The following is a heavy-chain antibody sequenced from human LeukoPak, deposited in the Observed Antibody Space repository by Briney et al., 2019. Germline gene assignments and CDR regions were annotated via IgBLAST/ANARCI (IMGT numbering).Heavy chain of an antibody. V-gene: IGHV3-7*03. D-gene: IGHD6-25*01. CDR1: GFTFHTYW. Sequence: PGGSLRLSCAASGFTFHTYWMSWVRQAPGKGLEYVANIKQDASEQYFPDSVRGRFTISRDNVRNSLYLRMNSLRAEDTAVYYCARVRFSGSPYYFDYWGQGTLVTVSS. CDR2: IKQDASEQ. CDR3: ARVRFSGSPYYFDY. J-gene: IGHJ4*02.